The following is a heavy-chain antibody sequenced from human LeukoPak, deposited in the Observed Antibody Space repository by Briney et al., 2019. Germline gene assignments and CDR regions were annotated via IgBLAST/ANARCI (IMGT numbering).Heavy chain of an antibody. D-gene: IGHD3-10*01. CDR2: INPNSGGI. CDR3: ARSYGSGSYSFDY. CDR1: GYTFTGYY. Sequence: ASVKVSCKASGYTFTGYYMHWVRQAPGQGLEWMGWINPNSGGINYAQKFQGWVTMTRDTSISTAYMELSRLRSDDTAVYYCARSYGSGSYSFDYWGQGTLVTVSS. V-gene: IGHV1-2*04. J-gene: IGHJ4*02.